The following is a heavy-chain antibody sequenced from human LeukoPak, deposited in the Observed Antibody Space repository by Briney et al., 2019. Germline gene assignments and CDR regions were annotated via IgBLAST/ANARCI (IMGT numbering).Heavy chain of an antibody. V-gene: IGHV3-66*02. J-gene: IGHJ4*02. Sequence: GGSLRLSCAASGFTVSSNYMSWVRQAPGKGLEWVSVIYSGGNTYYADSVKGRFTISRDNSKNTLYLQMNSLKPEDTAVYYCARARYSSSSGDYFEYWGQGTLVTVSS. CDR2: IYSGGNT. CDR3: ARARYSSSSGDYFEY. CDR1: GFTVSSNY. D-gene: IGHD6-6*01.